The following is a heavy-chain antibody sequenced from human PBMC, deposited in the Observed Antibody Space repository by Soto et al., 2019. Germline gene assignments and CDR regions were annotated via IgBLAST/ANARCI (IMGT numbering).Heavy chain of an antibody. CDR2: ISTNGGST. D-gene: IGHD3-22*01. CDR3: VKGEYYYDSSGYYPFDY. Sequence: PGGSLRFSCSASGFTFSSYAMHWVRQAPGKGLEYVSSISTNGGSTHYAGSVKGRFTISRDNSKNTQYLQMSSLRADDTAVYYCVKGEYYYDSSGYYPFDYWGQGTLVTVSS. V-gene: IGHV3-64D*06. J-gene: IGHJ4*02. CDR1: GFTFSSYA.